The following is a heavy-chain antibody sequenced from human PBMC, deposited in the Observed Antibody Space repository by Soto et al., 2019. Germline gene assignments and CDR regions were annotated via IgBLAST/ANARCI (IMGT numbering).Heavy chain of an antibody. J-gene: IGHJ6*02. CDR1: GGSISSSSYY. Sequence: SETLSLTCTVSGGSISSSSYYLGWIRQPPGKWLEWIGSIYYSGSTYYNPSLKSRVTISVDTSKNQFSLKLSSVTAADTAVYYCAAPQGYDFWSGYYTQYYYYGMDVWGQGTTVT. CDR3: AAPQGYDFWSGYYTQYYYYGMDV. CDR2: IYYSGST. V-gene: IGHV4-39*01. D-gene: IGHD3-3*01.